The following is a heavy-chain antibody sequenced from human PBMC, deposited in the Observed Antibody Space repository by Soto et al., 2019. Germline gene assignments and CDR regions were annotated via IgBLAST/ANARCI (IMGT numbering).Heavy chain of an antibody. V-gene: IGHV4-59*01. CDR1: GGSISSYY. CDR3: ARFNWGSPKSPFDY. Sequence: QVQLQESGPGLVKPSETLSLTCTVSGGSISSYYWSWIRQPPGKGLEWIGYIYYSGSTNYNPSLRRRVTIPVDTSKNQFSLELSSVIAADTAVYYCARFNWGSPKSPFDYWGQGTLVTVSS. CDR2: IYYSGST. J-gene: IGHJ4*02. D-gene: IGHD7-27*01.